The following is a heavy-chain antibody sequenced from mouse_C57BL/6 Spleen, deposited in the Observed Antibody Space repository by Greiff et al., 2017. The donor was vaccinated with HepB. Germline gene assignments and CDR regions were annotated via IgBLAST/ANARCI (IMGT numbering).Heavy chain of an antibody. Sequence: VQLQQSGPELVKPGASVKISCKASGYSFTDYNMNWVKQSNGKSLEWIGVINPNYGTTSYNQKFKGKATLTVDQSSSTAYMQLNSLTSEDSAVYYCARGGIYDGYYAAMDYWGQGTSVTVSP. V-gene: IGHV1-39*01. J-gene: IGHJ4*01. D-gene: IGHD2-3*01. CDR3: ARGGIYDGYYAAMDY. CDR2: INPNYGTT. CDR1: GYSFTDYN.